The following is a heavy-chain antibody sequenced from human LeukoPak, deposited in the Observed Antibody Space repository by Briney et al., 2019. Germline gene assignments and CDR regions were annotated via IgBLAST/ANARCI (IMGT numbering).Heavy chain of an antibody. CDR1: GGSISYY. CDR3: ASGGGYNYY. CDR2: IYYSGTT. J-gene: IGHJ4*02. V-gene: IGHV4-59*08. Sequence: SETLSLTCTVSGGSISYYLSWIRQPPGKGLEWIGYIYYSGTTNYNPSLKSRVTISVDTSKNQFSLKLSSVTAADTAVYYCASGGGYNYYWGQGTLVTVSS. D-gene: IGHD5-24*01.